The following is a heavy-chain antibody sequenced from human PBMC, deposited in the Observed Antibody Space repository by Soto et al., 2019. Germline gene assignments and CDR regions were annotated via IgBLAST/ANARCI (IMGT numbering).Heavy chain of an antibody. Sequence: QVQLVQSGAEMKKPGSSVTVSCQASGDSFDTFAFSWVRQAPGQGLEWLGGIIPCFKTANYAQTFHDRVTLSAAESTNTVYVQLRSLTPDDTALYFCARDGETQMFLSPLGYWGQGTMITVAS. J-gene: IGHJ4*02. V-gene: IGHV1-69*01. CDR2: IIPCFKTA. CDR3: ARDGETQMFLSPLGY. CDR1: GDSFDTFA. D-gene: IGHD2-21*01.